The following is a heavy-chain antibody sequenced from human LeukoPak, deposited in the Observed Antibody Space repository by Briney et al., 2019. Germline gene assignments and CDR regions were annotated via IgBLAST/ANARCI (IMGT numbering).Heavy chain of an antibody. CDR2: IYHSGIV. Sequence: SETLSLTCTVSNYSISSAYYWGWIRQPPGKGLEWIGSIYHSGIVYYNPSLKSRVTISVDTSKNQFSLRLRSVTAADTAVFYCARGPLGETLDYWGQGTLVTVSS. CDR3: ARGPLGETLDY. J-gene: IGHJ4*02. CDR1: NYSISSAYY. V-gene: IGHV4-38-2*02.